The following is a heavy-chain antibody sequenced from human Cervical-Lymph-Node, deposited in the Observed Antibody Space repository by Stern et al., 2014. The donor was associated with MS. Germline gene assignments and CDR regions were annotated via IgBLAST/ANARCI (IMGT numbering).Heavy chain of an antibody. J-gene: IGHJ6*02. V-gene: IGHV5-51*01. CDR3: ARHGPGFDYYYYGMDV. CDR1: GYTFTNYW. CDR2: IHPGDSDT. Sequence: EVQLEESGVEVRKPGESLKISCQTSGYTFTNYWIAWVRQMPGKGLEWMGIIHPGDSDTKYSPTFEGQVPMSADKSLRTVYLQCRSLKASDTAIYFCARHGPGFDYYYYGMDVWGQGTTVTVSS.